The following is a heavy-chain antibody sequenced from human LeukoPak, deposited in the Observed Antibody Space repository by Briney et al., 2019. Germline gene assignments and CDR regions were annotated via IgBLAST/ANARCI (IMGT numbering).Heavy chain of an antibody. Sequence: GASVKVSCKVSGYTLTELSMHWVRQAPGKGLEWMGGFDPKDGETIYAQKFQGRVTMTEDTSTDTAYMELSSLRSEDTAVYYCATQYYDILTGYYAFDYWGQGTLVTVSS. V-gene: IGHV1-24*01. J-gene: IGHJ4*02. CDR2: FDPKDGET. CDR1: GYTLTELS. D-gene: IGHD3-9*01. CDR3: ATQYYDILTGYYAFDY.